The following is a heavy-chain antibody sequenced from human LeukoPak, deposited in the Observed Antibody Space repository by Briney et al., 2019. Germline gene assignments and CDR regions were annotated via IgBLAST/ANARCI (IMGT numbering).Heavy chain of an antibody. V-gene: IGHV4-39*01. Sequence: PSETLSLTCTVSGGSISSYYWSWIRQPPGKGLEWIGSIYYSGTTYYNPSLKSRVTISVDTSKNQFSPKLSSVTAADTAVYYCARHGGYCSGGSCVGAFDIWGQGTMVTVSS. D-gene: IGHD2-15*01. CDR3: ARHGGYCSGGSCVGAFDI. CDR2: IYYSGTT. J-gene: IGHJ3*02. CDR1: GGSISSYY.